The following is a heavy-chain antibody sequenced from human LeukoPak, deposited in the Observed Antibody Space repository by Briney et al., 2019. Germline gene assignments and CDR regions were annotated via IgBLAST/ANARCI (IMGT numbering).Heavy chain of an antibody. V-gene: IGHV3-30*02. Sequence: GGSLRLSCAASGFTFSSYGMHWVRQAPGKGLEWVAFIRYDGSNKYYADSVKGRFTISRDNSKNTLYLQMNSLRAEDTAVYYCAKKSEIVVVPAAMIDWGQGTLVTVSS. J-gene: IGHJ4*02. CDR2: IRYDGSNK. CDR1: GFTFSSYG. CDR3: AKKSEIVVVPAAMID. D-gene: IGHD2-2*01.